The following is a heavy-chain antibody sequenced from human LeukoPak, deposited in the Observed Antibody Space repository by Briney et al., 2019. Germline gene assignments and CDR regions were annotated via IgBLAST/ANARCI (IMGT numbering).Heavy chain of an antibody. CDR2: ISYDGSNK. CDR1: GFTFSSYA. CDR3: ARSSMIVVVILH. V-gene: IGHV3-30-3*01. J-gene: IGHJ4*02. Sequence: GGSLRLSCAASGFTFSSYAMHWVRQAPGKGLEWVGVISYDGSNKYYADSVKGRFTISRDNSKNTLYLQMNSLRAEDTAVYYCARSSMIVVVILHWGQGTLVTVSS. D-gene: IGHD3-22*01.